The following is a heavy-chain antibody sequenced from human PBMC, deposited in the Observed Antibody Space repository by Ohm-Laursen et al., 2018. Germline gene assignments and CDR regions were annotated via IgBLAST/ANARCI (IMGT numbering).Heavy chain of an antibody. Sequence: SLRLSCTASGFTFDDYAMHWVRQAPGKGLEWVSGISWNSGSIGYADSVKGRFTISRDNAKNSLYLQMNSLRAEDTALYYCAKGGDGFDYWGQGTLVTVSS. D-gene: IGHD4-17*01. CDR2: ISWNSGSI. V-gene: IGHV3-9*01. CDR3: AKGGDGFDY. CDR1: GFTFDDYA. J-gene: IGHJ4*02.